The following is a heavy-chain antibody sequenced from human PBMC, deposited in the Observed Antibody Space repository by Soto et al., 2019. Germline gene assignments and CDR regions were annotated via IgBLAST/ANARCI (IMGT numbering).Heavy chain of an antibody. D-gene: IGHD3-22*01. CDR1: GFTFDYYW. CDR2: IYSDGTST. V-gene: IGHV3-74*01. J-gene: IGHJ6*01. CDR3: VRFSYGSSGLLGPTFYNHYLRDG. Sequence: GGSLRLSCAASGFTFDYYWMHWVRQAPGKGLVWVSRIYSDGTSTTYVDSVKGRFTISRDNAKNSLYLQMNSLRAEETAVYNWVRFSYGSSGLLGPTFYNHYLRDGWGQGSKVTVTA.